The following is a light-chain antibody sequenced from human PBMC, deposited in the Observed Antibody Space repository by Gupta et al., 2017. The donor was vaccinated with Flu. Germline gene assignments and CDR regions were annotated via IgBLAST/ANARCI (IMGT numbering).Light chain of an antibody. CDR3: SSYRINSSRL. CDR2: DVN. CDR1: SNDVGRYNY. Sequence: ITFSCTGSSNDVGRYNYVSWYQQHPGKAPKIIIYDVNNRPSGVSNRFSGSKSGITASLTISGLQTEDEADYYCSSYRINSSRLFGTGTKVTVL. J-gene: IGLJ1*01. V-gene: IGLV2-14*03.